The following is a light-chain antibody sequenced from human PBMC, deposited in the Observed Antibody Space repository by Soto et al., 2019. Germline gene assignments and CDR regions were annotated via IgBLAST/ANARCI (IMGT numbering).Light chain of an antibody. CDR2: WAS. CDR3: QQYLGIPST. V-gene: IGKV4-1*01. CDR1: QSVLNSFNNRNQ. Sequence: DIVMTQSPDSLAVSLGERATINCKSSQSVLNSFNNRNQLAWYQQKEGQPPKLLISWASTRQSGVPDRFSGDGSGTTFTLTISSLQAEDVAIYYCQQYLGIPSTFGPGTKVDIK. J-gene: IGKJ3*01.